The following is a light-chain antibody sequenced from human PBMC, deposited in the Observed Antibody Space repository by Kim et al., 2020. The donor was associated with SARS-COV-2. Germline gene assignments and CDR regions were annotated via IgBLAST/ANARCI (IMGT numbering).Light chain of an antibody. V-gene: IGKV3-20*01. CDR2: GAS. CDR1: QSVAGSY. J-gene: IGKJ1*01. CDR3: QHYDDSPL. Sequence: DIVLTQSPATLSLSPGERATLSCRASQSVAGSYLAWYQQRPGQAPSLLIYGASRRAPGIPDRFRGSGSGTDFTLTISRLEPEDFAVYYCQHYDDSPLFGQGTKLEI.